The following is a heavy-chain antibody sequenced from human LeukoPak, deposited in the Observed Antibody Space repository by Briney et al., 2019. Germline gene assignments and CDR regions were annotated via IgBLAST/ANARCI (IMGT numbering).Heavy chain of an antibody. Sequence: SETLSLTCTVSGGSISNYYWNWIRQPAGKGLEWVGRVYASGSTRYNPSFNSRVTMSAETSKTQFSLNINSVTAADTAVYYCARMPRGVAVVTPYYFDSWGQGTLVTVSS. CDR2: VYASGST. D-gene: IGHD2-21*02. V-gene: IGHV4-4*07. CDR3: ARMPRGVAVVTPYYFDS. CDR1: GGSISNYY. J-gene: IGHJ4*02.